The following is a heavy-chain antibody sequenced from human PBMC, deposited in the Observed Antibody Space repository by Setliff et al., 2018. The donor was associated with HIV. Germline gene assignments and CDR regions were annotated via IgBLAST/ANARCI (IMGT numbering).Heavy chain of an antibody. V-gene: IGHV3-33*03. CDR1: GFTFNSYA. Sequence: GGSLRLSCAASGFTFNSYAMHWVRQAPGKGLEWVAVIWYDGSKKYYGDSVKGRFTISRDKSKNTLYLQMNSLRAEDTAVYYCAKYSSSWSYYSYYMNVWGKGTTVTVSS. CDR3: AKYSSSWSYYSYYMNV. CDR2: IWYDGSKK. D-gene: IGHD6-6*01. J-gene: IGHJ6*03.